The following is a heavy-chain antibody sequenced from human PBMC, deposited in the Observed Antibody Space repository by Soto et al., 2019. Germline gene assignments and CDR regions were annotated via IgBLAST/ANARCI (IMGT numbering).Heavy chain of an antibody. CDR2: ISGSGGST. V-gene: IGHV3-23*01. CDR1: GFTFSSYA. CDR3: AKGMDVERITIFGVARVFDY. Sequence: PGGSLRLSCAASGFTFSSYAMSWVRQAPGKGLEWVSAISGSGGSTYYADSVKGRFTISRDNSKNTLYLQMNSLRAEDTAVYYCAKGMDVERITIFGVARVFDYWGQGTLVTVSS. J-gene: IGHJ4*02. D-gene: IGHD3-3*01.